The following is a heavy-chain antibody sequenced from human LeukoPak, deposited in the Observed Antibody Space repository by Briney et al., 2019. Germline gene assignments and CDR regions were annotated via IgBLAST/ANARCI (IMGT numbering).Heavy chain of an antibody. D-gene: IGHD6-13*01. CDR2: IRANVGST. CDR3: AKPPPDSSSWLFDY. CDR1: GFTFSTYV. J-gene: IGHJ4*02. V-gene: IGHV3-23*01. Sequence: PGGSLRLSCAASGFTFSTYVMSWVRQAPGKGLEWVSTIRANVGSTYYTDSVKGRFTISTDNSKKTLYLQMNSLRAEDTAVYYCAKPPPDSSSWLFDYWGQGTLVTVSS.